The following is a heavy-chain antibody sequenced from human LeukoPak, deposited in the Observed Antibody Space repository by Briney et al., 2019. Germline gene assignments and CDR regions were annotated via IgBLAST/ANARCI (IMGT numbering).Heavy chain of an antibody. CDR2: MNPNSGNT. Sequence: ASVKVSCKASGYTFTGYYMHWVRQAPGQGLEWMGWMNPNSGNTGYAQKFQGRVTMTRNTSISTAYMELSSLRFEDTAVYYCARERLERPDYWGQGTLVTVSS. CDR3: ARERLERPDY. CDR1: GYTFTGYY. J-gene: IGHJ4*02. D-gene: IGHD1-1*01. V-gene: IGHV1-8*02.